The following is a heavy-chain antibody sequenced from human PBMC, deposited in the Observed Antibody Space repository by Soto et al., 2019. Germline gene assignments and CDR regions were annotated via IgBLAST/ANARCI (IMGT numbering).Heavy chain of an antibody. CDR3: ARSFSSRYYYFNYAMDV. Sequence: QMLLVQSGAEVKKPGASVKVSCQASGYTFTDYYIHWVRQAPGQGLEWMGWINPTGGGTNYAQKFRGRVTVTRDTSISTAYLELSRLTSDDTAVFYCARSFSSRYYYFNYAMDVWGQGTTVTVSS. D-gene: IGHD2-2*01. V-gene: IGHV1-2*02. CDR2: INPTGGGT. CDR1: GYTFTDYY. J-gene: IGHJ6*02.